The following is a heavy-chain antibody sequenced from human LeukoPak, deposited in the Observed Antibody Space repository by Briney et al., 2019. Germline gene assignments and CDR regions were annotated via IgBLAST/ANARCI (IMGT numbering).Heavy chain of an antibody. V-gene: IGHV4-34*01. CDR1: GGSFSGYY. CDR3: AREVFGWYSFDY. J-gene: IGHJ4*02. D-gene: IGHD6-19*01. Sequence: PSETLSLTCAVYGGSFSGYYWSWIRQPPGKGLEWIGEINHSGSTNYNPPLKSRVTISVDTSKNQFSLKLSSVTAADTAVYYCAREVFGWYSFDYWGQGTLVTVSS. CDR2: INHSGST.